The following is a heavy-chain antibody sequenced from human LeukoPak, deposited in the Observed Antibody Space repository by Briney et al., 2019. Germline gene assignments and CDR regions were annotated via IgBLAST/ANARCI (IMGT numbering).Heavy chain of an antibody. Sequence: SETLSLTCSVSGGSISSHYWNWIRQPPGKGLEWIGYIYYSGSTTYNPSLKSRVTISVDTSKNQFSLKLSSVTAADTAVYYCARDLSHWGFDSWGQGTLVNVS. V-gene: IGHV4-59*11. CDR3: ARDLSHWGFDS. D-gene: IGHD7-27*01. J-gene: IGHJ4*02. CDR2: IYYSGST. CDR1: GGSISSHY.